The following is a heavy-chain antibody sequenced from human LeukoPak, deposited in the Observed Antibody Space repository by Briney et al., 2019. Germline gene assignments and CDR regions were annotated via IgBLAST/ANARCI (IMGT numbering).Heavy chain of an antibody. CDR1: GFTLSIYW. CDR2: IKHDGSEK. Sequence: PGGSLRLSCAASGFTLSIYWMSWVRQAPGKGLEWVANIKHDGSEKYYVDSVKGRFTISRDNAKNSVFLQMNSLRAEDTAVYYCTRDSQGSGMYSVVYWGQGTLVTVSS. D-gene: IGHD3-10*01. V-gene: IGHV3-7*05. J-gene: IGHJ4*02. CDR3: TRDSQGSGMYSVVY.